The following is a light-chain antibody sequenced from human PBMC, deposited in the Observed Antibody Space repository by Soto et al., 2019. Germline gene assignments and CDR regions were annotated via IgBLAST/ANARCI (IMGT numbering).Light chain of an antibody. CDR1: QGISSY. Sequence: DIQMTQSPSTLPASVGDRVTITCRASQGISSYLAWYQKKPGKAPKLLMYAASTLQSGVPSRFSGSGSGTEFTLTISSLQPEDFATYYCKQLKSYPQTFGQGTKVDIK. J-gene: IGKJ1*01. CDR3: KQLKSYPQT. CDR2: AAS. V-gene: IGKV1-9*01.